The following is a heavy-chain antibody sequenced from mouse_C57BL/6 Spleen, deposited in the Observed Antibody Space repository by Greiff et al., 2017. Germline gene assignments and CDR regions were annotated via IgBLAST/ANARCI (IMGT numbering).Heavy chain of an antibody. J-gene: IGHJ2*01. CDR2: ISSGGSYT. D-gene: IGHD2-5*01. V-gene: IGHV5-6*01. CDR3: ARQRSNYPYYFDY. Sequence: EVQLVESGGDLVKPGGSLKLSCAASGFTFSSYGLSWVRQTPDKRLEWVATISSGGSYTYYPDSVKGRFTISRDNAKNTLYLQMSSLKSEDTAMYYCARQRSNYPYYFDYWGQGTTLTVSS. CDR1: GFTFSSYG.